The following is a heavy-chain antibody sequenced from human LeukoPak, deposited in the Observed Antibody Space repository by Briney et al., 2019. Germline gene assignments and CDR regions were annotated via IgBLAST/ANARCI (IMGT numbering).Heavy chain of an antibody. V-gene: IGHV3-21*01. CDR1: GFTFSSYS. Sequence: GGSLRLSCAASGFTFSSYSMNWVRQAPGKGLEWVSSISSSSSYIYYADSVKGRFTISRDNAKNSLYLQMNSLRAEDTAVYYCARGWAFAGGPPDYWGQGTLVTVSS. J-gene: IGHJ4*02. CDR3: ARGWAFAGGPPDY. CDR2: ISSSSSYI. D-gene: IGHD3-16*01.